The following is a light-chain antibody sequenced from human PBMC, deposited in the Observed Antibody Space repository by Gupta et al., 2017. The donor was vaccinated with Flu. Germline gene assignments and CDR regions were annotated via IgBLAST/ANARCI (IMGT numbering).Light chain of an antibody. CDR1: ALPNQY. V-gene: IGLV3-25*03. J-gene: IGLJ1*01. Sequence: SYELTQPPSVPVSPGQTARITCSGDALPNQYVYWFQQRPGQAPTLLIYKDTERPSGIPERFSGSSSGKTVTLTISGVQAEDEADYYCQSADATSTYYVFGTGTKVTV. CDR3: QSADATSTYYV. CDR2: KDT.